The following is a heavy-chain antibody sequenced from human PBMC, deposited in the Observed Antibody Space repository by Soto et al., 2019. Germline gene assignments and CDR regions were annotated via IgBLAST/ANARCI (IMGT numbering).Heavy chain of an antibody. CDR2: INPNSGGT. CDR3: ARSSKRPYYYDSSGYCLAY. CDR1: GYTFTGYY. D-gene: IGHD3-22*01. Sequence: ASVKVSCKASGYTFTGYYMHWVRQAPGQGLEWMGWINPNSGGTNYAQKFQGGVTMTRDTSISTAYMELSRLRSDDTAVYYCARSSKRPYYYDSSGYCLAYWGQGTLVTVSS. J-gene: IGHJ4*02. V-gene: IGHV1-2*02.